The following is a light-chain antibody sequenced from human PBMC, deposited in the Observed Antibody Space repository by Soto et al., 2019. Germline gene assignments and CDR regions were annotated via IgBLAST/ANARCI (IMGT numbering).Light chain of an antibody. CDR1: SSNIGSNT. CDR2: SNN. V-gene: IGLV1-44*01. CDR3: AAWDDSLNGYV. J-gene: IGLJ1*01. Sequence: QAVVTQPPSASGTPGQRVNISCSGSSSNIGSNTVNWYQQLPGTAPKLLIYSNNQRPSGVPDRFSGSKSGTSASLAISGLQSEDEADYYCAAWDDSLNGYVFGTGTKLTVL.